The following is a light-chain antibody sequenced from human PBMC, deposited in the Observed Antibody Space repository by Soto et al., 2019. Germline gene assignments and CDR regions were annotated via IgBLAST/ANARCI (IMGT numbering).Light chain of an antibody. CDR1: QSVSSY. CDR3: QQRSNWPPPYT. Sequence: EIVLTQSPATVSLSPGERATLSCRASQSVSSYLAWYQQRPGQAPRLFIYDTSTRATGIPARFSGSGSGTDFTLTISSLEPEDFAVYYCQQRSNWPPPYTFGQGTKLEIK. CDR2: DTS. J-gene: IGKJ2*01. V-gene: IGKV3-11*01.